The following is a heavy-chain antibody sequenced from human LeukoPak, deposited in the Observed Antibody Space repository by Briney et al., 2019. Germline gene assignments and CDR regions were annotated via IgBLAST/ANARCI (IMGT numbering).Heavy chain of an antibody. D-gene: IGHD6-19*01. V-gene: IGHV3-21*01. CDR3: ARSGGSGWYSDY. CDR1: GSTFSSYG. CDR2: ISSSSGFI. J-gene: IGHJ4*02. Sequence: GGSLRLSCAASGSTFSSYGMNWVRQAPGKGLEWVSSISSSSGFIFYADSVKGRFTISRDNAKNSLYLQMNSLRAEDTAVYYCARSGGSGWYSDYWGQGTLVTVSS.